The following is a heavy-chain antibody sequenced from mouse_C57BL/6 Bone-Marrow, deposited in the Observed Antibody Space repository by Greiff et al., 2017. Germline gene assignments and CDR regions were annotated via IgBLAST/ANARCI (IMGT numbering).Heavy chain of an antibody. CDR2: IDPENGDT. Sequence: EVQLQESGAELVRPGASVKLSCTASGFNIKDDYMHWVKQRPEQGLEWIGWIDPENGDTEYASKFQGKATITADTSSNTAYLQLSSLTSEDTAVYYCTTRDGYPHWYFDVWGTGTTVTVSS. CDR1: GFNIKDDY. V-gene: IGHV14-4*01. D-gene: IGHD2-3*01. CDR3: TTRDGYPHWYFDV. J-gene: IGHJ1*03.